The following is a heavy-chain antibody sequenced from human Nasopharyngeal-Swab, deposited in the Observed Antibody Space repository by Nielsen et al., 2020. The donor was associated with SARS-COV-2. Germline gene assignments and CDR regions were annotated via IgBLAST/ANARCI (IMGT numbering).Heavy chain of an antibody. CDR3: ASTPLDSSGYYYAFRY. CDR1: GFTFSRYT. V-gene: IGHV3-30-3*01. Sequence: SLKINCAAYGFTFSRYTMHGVRQAPGKGLEWVAVISYDGSNKYYADSVKGRFTISKNISKNTLYLQMNSLRAEDTTVFFCASTPLDSSGYYYAFRYWGRGTLVTVSS. D-gene: IGHD3-22*01. J-gene: IGHJ4*02. CDR2: ISYDGSNK.